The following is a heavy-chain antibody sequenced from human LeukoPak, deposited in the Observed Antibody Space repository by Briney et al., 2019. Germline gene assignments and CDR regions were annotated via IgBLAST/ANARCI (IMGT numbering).Heavy chain of an antibody. Sequence: SQTLSLTCTVSGGSISSGSYYWSWIRQPAGKGLEWIGYIYYSGSTNYNPSLKSRVTISVDTSKNQFSLKLSSVTAADTAVYYCARAPYGSGSYYNDYWGQGTLVTVSS. CDR3: ARAPYGSGSYYNDY. J-gene: IGHJ4*02. CDR2: IYYSGST. D-gene: IGHD3-10*01. V-gene: IGHV4-61*10. CDR1: GGSISSGSYY.